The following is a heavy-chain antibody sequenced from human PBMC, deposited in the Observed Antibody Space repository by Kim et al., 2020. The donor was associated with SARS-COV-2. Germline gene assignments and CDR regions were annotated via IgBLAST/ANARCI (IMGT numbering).Heavy chain of an antibody. CDR1: GFTFSSYS. Sequence: GGSLRLSCAASGFTFSSYSMNWVRQAPGKGLEWVSSISSSSSYIYYADSVKGRFTISRDNAKNSLYLQMNSLRAEDTAVYYCARDNYVWGSYRYWGSNWFDPWGQETLVTVSS. V-gene: IGHV3-21*01. D-gene: IGHD3-16*02. CDR2: ISSSSSYI. J-gene: IGHJ5*02. CDR3: ARDNYVWGSYRYWGSNWFDP.